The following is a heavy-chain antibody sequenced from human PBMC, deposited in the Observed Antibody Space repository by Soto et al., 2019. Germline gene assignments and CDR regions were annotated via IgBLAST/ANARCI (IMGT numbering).Heavy chain of an antibody. CDR1: GGSLSSSIYY. V-gene: IGHV4-39*01. J-gene: IGHJ6*03. D-gene: IGHD3-3*01. Sequence: PSETLSLTCTVSGGSLSSSIYYWGWIRQPPGKGLEWIGSIYYSGSTYYNPSLKSRVTISVDTSKNQFSLKLSSVTAADTAVYYCARPFHDFWSGYYADYYYYYYMDVWGKGTTVTVSS. CDR2: IYYSGST. CDR3: ARPFHDFWSGYYADYYYYYYMDV.